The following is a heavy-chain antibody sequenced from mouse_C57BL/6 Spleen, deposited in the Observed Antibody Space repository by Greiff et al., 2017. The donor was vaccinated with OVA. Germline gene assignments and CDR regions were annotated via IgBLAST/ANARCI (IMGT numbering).Heavy chain of an antibody. CDR1: GYSITSGYY. CDR2: ISYDGSN. CDR3: ARLYYYGSDY. V-gene: IGHV3-6*01. J-gene: IGHJ2*01. Sequence: DVHLVESGPGLVKPSQSLSLTCSVTGYSITSGYYWNWIRQFPGNKLEWMGYISYDGSNNYNPSLKNRISITRDTSKNQFFLKLNSVTTEDTATYYCARLYYYGSDYWGQGTTLTVSS. D-gene: IGHD1-1*01.